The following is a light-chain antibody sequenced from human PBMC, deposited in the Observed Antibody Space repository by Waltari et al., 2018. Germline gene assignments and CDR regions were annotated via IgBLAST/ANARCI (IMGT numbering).Light chain of an antibody. CDR3: LLYFGSAHLV. J-gene: IGLJ3*02. V-gene: IGLV7-43*01. CDR1: MAAVNSGSY. Sequence: TVVTQEPSLPVPPGRTVTPTRAPSMAAVNSGSYPNWFQQKPVQAPTSLIYSTTNTPPCTPARFSGSHLGGKAALTLSSVQPEDEADYYCLLYFGSAHLVFGGGTKLTVL. CDR2: STT.